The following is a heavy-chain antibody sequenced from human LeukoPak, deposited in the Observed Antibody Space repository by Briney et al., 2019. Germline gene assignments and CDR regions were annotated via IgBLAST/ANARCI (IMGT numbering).Heavy chain of an antibody. CDR1: GYTFTSYA. CDR3: ARTNYVWGSYRVYYFDY. D-gene: IGHD3-16*02. Sequence: ASVKVSCKASGYTFTSYAMHWVRQAPGQRLEWMGWINAGNGNTKYSQKFQGRVTITRDTSASTAYMELRSPRSDDTAVYYCARTNYVWGSYRVYYFDYWGQGTLVTVSS. V-gene: IGHV1-3*01. CDR2: INAGNGNT. J-gene: IGHJ4*02.